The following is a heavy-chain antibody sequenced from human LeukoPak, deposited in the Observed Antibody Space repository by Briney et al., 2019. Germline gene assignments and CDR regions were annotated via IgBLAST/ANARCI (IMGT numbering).Heavy chain of an antibody. Sequence: GGSLRLSCAASGFTFDDYTMHWVRQAPGKGLEWVSLISWDGGSTYYADSVKGRFTISRDNSKNSLHLQMNSLRTEDTALYYCAKGILRYFDRTFYYMDVWGKGTTVTVSS. D-gene: IGHD3-9*01. V-gene: IGHV3-43*01. CDR2: ISWDGGST. CDR1: GFTFDDYT. J-gene: IGHJ6*03. CDR3: AKGILRYFDRTFYYMDV.